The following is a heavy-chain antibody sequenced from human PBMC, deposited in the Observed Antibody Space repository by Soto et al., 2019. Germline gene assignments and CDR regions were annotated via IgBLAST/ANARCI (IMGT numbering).Heavy chain of an antibody. J-gene: IGHJ6*02. Sequence: GGSLRLSCAASGFTFTRYSMNWVRQAPGKGLEWVSSISSTTNYIYYGDSMKGRFTISRDNAKNSLYLQMNSLRAEDTAVYYCARGNSSGYPYYYYYGMDVWGQGTTVTVSS. CDR3: ARGNSSGYPYYYYYGMDV. D-gene: IGHD3-22*01. CDR1: GFTFTRYS. V-gene: IGHV3-21*06. CDR2: ISSTTNYI.